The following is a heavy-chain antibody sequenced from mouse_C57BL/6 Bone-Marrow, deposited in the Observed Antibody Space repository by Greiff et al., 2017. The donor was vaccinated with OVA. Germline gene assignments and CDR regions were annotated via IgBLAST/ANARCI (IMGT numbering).Heavy chain of an antibody. D-gene: IGHD1-1*01. CDR2: ISSGGDYI. J-gene: IGHJ2*01. CDR3: TRGNGSSPFDY. V-gene: IGHV5-9-1*02. Sequence: EVKVVESGEGLVKPGGSLKLSCAASGFTFSSYAMSWVRQTPEKRLEWVAYISSGGDYIYYADTVKGRFTISRDNARNTLYLQMSSLKSEDTAMYYCTRGNGSSPFDYWGQGTTLTVSS. CDR1: GFTFSSYA.